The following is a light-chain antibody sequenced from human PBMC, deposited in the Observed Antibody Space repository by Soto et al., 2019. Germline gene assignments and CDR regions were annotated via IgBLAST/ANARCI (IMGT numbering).Light chain of an antibody. V-gene: IGKV1-39*01. CDR3: QQGYSPPFT. Sequence: DIQMTQSPSSLSASVGDRVTITCRASQNITTYLNWYQQKAGVAPNLLIYAASNLQSGVPSRFSGSGSGTDFTLTISSLQREDFATYYCQQGYSPPFTFGGGTKVDIK. CDR2: AAS. J-gene: IGKJ4*01. CDR1: QNITTY.